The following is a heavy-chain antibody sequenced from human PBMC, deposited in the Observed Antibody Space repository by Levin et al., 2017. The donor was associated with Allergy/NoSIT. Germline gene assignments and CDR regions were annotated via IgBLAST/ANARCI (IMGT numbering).Heavy chain of an antibody. V-gene: IGHV3-23*01. D-gene: IGHD4/OR15-4a*01. Sequence: GGSLSLSCAVSGFSISEYAMAWVRQAPGKGLEWVSEITGGGFNTYYGDSVKGRFTVSKDDSKDMLYLDLSSLRVEDTAVYYCAKKQGATSGFSFDVWGQGTMVTVSS. CDR3: AKKQGATSGFSFDV. CDR2: ITGGGFNT. J-gene: IGHJ3*01. CDR1: GFSISEYA.